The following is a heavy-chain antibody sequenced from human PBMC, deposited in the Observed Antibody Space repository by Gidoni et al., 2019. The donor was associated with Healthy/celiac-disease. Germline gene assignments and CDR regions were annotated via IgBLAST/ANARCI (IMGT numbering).Heavy chain of an antibody. CDR2: SYSGGST. Sequence: EVQLVESGGGLVQPGGSLRLSCAASGFTVSRNYMSWGRQAPGKGLGRVSGSYSGGSTYYADTVKGRFTISRQNSKNTLYLQMNSLRAEDTAVYYCARSPLDYYGSGSYLGAFDIWGQGTMVTVSS. CDR3: ARSPLDYYGSGSYLGAFDI. V-gene: IGHV3-53*04. J-gene: IGHJ3*02. D-gene: IGHD3-10*01. CDR1: GFTVSRNY.